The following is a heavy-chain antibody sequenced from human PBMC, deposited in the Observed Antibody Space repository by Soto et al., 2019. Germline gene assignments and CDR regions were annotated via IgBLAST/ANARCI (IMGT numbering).Heavy chain of an antibody. V-gene: IGHV3-33*01. Sequence: QVQLVESGGGVVQPGRSLRLSCAASGFTFSSYGMDWVRQAPGKGLEWVAVIGYDGSNKYYADSVKGRFTISRDNSKNTLYLQMNSLRAEDTAVYYCARDHGEDTAMAFDYWGQGTLVTVSS. CDR3: ARDHGEDTAMAFDY. D-gene: IGHD5-18*01. J-gene: IGHJ4*02. CDR1: GFTFSSYG. CDR2: IGYDGSNK.